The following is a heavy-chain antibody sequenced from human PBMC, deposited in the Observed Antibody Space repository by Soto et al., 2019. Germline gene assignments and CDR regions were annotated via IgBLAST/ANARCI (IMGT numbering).Heavy chain of an antibody. CDR3: ALVFCSSTIFSKSRPQLNLHSF. CDR1: AFAFNSYN. CDR2: IDASYDT. D-gene: IGHD2-2*01. J-gene: IGHJ1*01. Sequence: GGSLRLSCAASAFAFNSYNMHWVRRRRGKGLEWVSSIDASYDTHYAGSVKGRFTISRDNAENSLYLQMNSLRAEDTAVYYCALVFCSSTIFSKSRPQLNLHSFWGQGTLVPVSS. V-gene: IGHV3-13*01.